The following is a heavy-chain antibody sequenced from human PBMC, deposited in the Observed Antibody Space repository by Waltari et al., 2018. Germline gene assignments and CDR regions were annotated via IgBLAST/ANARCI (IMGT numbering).Heavy chain of an antibody. D-gene: IGHD1-7*01. CDR1: GGTFSSYA. CDR3: ARDLPTGTTKMDAFDI. V-gene: IGHV1-69*12. J-gene: IGHJ3*02. Sequence: QVQLVQSGAEVKKPGSSVKVSCKASGGTFSSYAISWVRQAPGQGLEWMGGIIPSFGTANYARKFQGRVTITADESTSTAYMELSSLRSEDTAVYYCARDLPTGTTKMDAFDIWGQGTMVTVSS. CDR2: IIPSFGTA.